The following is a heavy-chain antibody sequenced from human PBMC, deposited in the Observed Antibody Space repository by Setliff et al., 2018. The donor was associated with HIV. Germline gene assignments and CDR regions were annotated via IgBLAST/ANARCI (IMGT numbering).Heavy chain of an antibody. Sequence: TSETLSLTCAVFGDSVYSRSYYWGWIRRPPGKGLEWIGSMYYKGNTYYKPSLRSRISISSDTSRNLVSLRLRSVTAADTAVYYCARVGSWHYGGRVLDFWGQGTLVTVSS. J-gene: IGHJ4*02. V-gene: IGHV4-39*07. CDR2: MYYKGNT. CDR1: GDSVYSRSYY. CDR3: ARVGSWHYGGRVLDF. D-gene: IGHD3-10*01.